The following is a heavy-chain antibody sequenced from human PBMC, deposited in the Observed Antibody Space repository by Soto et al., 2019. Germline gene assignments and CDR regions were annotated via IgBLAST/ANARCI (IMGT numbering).Heavy chain of an antibody. Sequence: ASVKVSCKASGYTFTGYYMLWVRQAPGQGLEWMGWINPNSGGTNYAQKFQGWVTMTRDTSISTAYMELSRLRSDDTAVYYCARGGVAGTSNYSGMDVWGQGTTVTVSS. V-gene: IGHV1-2*04. CDR2: INPNSGGT. J-gene: IGHJ6*02. CDR3: ARGGVAGTSNYSGMDV. D-gene: IGHD6-19*01. CDR1: GYTFTGYY.